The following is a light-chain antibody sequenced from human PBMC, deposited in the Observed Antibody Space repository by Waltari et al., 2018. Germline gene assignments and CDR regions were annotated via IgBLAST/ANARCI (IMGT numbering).Light chain of an antibody. J-gene: IGKJ1*01. V-gene: IGKV3-20*01. Sequence: EIMLTQSPGTLSLSPGERPTLSCRASHSITRFLAWYQQKPGQAPRLLIYDASTRATGIPDRFSGSGSGTDFSLTISRLEPEDIAVYYCQKYGSLPATFGQGTKVEIK. CDR3: QKYGSLPAT. CDR1: HSITRF. CDR2: DAS.